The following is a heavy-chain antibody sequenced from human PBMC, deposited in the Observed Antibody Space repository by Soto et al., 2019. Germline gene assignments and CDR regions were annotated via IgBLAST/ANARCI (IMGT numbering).Heavy chain of an antibody. CDR3: ATEDGVRDIALIPAAIDAMDG. CDR2: IIPLFDIA. CDR1: GDTFSRNT. Sequence: QVQLVQSGAEVKKPGSSVKVSCKASGDTFSRNTITWVRQAPGQGLEWMGRIIPLFDIATYAQKFQGRVTITADKSTSTACMELSSLRSEDTAVYYCATEDGVRDIALIPAAIDAMDGWGQGTTVTVSS. D-gene: IGHD2-2*01. V-gene: IGHV1-69*08. J-gene: IGHJ6*02.